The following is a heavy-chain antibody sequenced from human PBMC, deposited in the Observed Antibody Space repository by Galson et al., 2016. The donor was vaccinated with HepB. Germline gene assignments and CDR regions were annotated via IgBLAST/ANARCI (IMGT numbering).Heavy chain of an antibody. D-gene: IGHD1-14*01. CDR1: GGSISSAGYY. V-gene: IGHV4-31*03. CDR2: IYAYYRGST. Sequence: TLSLTCTVSGGSISSAGYYWGWIRQHPGKGLEWIGYIYAYYRGSTNYNPSLKSRVTISVDTAKNQFSLNLNSVTAADTAVYYCAGVPRPGAPQWYFDLWGRGTLVTVSS. CDR3: AGVPRPGAPQWYFDL. J-gene: IGHJ2*01.